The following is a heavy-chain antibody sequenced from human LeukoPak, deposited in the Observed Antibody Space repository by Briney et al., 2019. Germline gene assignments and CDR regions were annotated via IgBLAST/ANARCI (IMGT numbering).Heavy chain of an antibody. Sequence: GGSLRLSCAASGFTFSSYTMSWVRQAPGKGLEWVSTITTSDGNTYYADSVKGRFTISRDNSKNTLYLQMNSLRAEDTAVYYCAKEEIAVAGIFDYWGQGTLVTVSS. D-gene: IGHD6-19*01. CDR1: GFTFSSYT. CDR2: ITTSDGNT. V-gene: IGHV3-23*01. CDR3: AKEEIAVAGIFDY. J-gene: IGHJ4*02.